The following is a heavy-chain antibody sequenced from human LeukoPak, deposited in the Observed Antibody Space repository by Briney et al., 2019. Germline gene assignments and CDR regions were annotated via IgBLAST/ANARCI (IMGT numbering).Heavy chain of an antibody. CDR2: IRGGGAVA. D-gene: IGHD5-18*01. J-gene: IGHJ3*02. Sequence: GGSLRLSCAASGFTFDAYAMHWVRQAPGKGLEWVSVIRGGGAVAFYADSVKGRFAISRDNSRSTLYLHLNSLRADDTAVYYCAKSSSSYGNDALDIWGQGTMVTVSS. CDR1: GFTFDAYA. V-gene: IGHV3-23*01. CDR3: AKSSSSYGNDALDI.